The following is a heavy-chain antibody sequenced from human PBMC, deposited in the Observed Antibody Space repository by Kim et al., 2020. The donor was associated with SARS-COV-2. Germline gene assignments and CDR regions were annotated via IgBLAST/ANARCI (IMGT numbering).Heavy chain of an antibody. D-gene: IGHD4-17*01. CDR3: AKDGADYGGYGGYYYYGMDV. V-gene: IGHV3-30*02. J-gene: IGHJ6*02. Sequence: RFTHSRDNSKNTLYLQMNSLRAEDTAVYYCAKDGADYGGYGGYYYYGMDVWGQGTTVTVSS.